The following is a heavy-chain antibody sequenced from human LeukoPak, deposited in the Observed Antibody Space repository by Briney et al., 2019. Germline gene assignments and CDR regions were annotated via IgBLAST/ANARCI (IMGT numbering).Heavy chain of an antibody. V-gene: IGHV1-2*02. CDR2: INPNSGDT. Sequence: EASVKVSCKASGGTFSNYAISWVRQAPGQGLEWMGWINPNSGDTKYAQKFQGRVTMTRDTSISTAYMELTRLRSDDTAVYYCARGGLRVMVYRLYYMDVWGKGTTVTVSS. J-gene: IGHJ6*03. D-gene: IGHD2-8*01. CDR1: GGTFSNYA. CDR3: ARGGLRVMVYRLYYMDV.